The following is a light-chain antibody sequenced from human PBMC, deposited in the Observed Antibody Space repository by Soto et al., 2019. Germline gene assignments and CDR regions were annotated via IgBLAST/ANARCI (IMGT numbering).Light chain of an antibody. V-gene: IGKV3-20*01. J-gene: IGKJ2*01. CDR2: GAS. Sequence: VLTQSPGTLSLSPGERATISCRARQSISSSYLAWYQHKPGQAPRLLIYGASSRATGIPHRLSGSGSGTDFTLTISRLEPEDCGVYYCQQYGGSPPYTFGQGTRLEIK. CDR1: QSISSSY. CDR3: QQYGGSPPYT.